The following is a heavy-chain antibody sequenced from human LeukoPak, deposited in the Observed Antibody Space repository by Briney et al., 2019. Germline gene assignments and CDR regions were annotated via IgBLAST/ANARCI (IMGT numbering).Heavy chain of an antibody. J-gene: IGHJ4*02. D-gene: IGHD5/OR15-5a*01. CDR2: IKSKTDGGTT. CDR3: VTSPGVVSF. V-gene: IGHV3-15*01. CDR1: GFTFSNAW. Sequence: GGSLRLSCAASGFTFSNAWMSWVRQAPGKGLEWVGRIKSKTDGGTTDYAAPVKGRFTISRDESKKMMYLLMNSLKTEDTAVYYCVTSPGVVSFWGQGTLVTVSS.